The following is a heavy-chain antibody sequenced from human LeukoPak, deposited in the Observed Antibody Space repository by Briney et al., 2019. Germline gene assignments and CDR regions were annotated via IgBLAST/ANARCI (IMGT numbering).Heavy chain of an antibody. CDR3: ARDEGRYCRSTSCSLDY. D-gene: IGHD2-2*01. J-gene: IGHJ4*02. CDR1: GYTFTGYY. V-gene: IGHV1-2*02. CDR2: INPNSGGT. Sequence: GASVKVSCKASGYTFTGYYMHWVRQAPGQGLEWMGWINPNSGGTNYAQKFQGRVTMTRDTSISTAYMELSRLRSDDTAVYYCARDEGRYCRSTSCSLDYWGQGTLVTVSS.